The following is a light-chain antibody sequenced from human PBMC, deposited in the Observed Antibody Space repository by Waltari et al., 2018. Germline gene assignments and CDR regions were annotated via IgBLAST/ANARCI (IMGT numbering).Light chain of an antibody. V-gene: IGKV4-1*01. CDR3: QQCYHLPS. CDR1: QNILSSSDNKTY. J-gene: IGKJ4*01. Sequence: DIVMTQSPDSVAVSLGERATIHCRSSQNILSSSDNKTYLVWYQQKPGQPPKLLISWASTRESGVPDRFSGSGSGTDFTLTISSLQAEDVAVYYCQQCYHLPSFGGGTRVEIK. CDR2: WAS.